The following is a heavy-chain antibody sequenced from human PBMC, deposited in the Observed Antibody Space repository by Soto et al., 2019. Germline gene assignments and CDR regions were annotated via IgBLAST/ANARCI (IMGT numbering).Heavy chain of an antibody. D-gene: IGHD6-19*01. CDR1: GGTFSSYA. J-gene: IGHJ6*02. CDR2: IIPIFGTA. Sequence: QVQLVQSGAEVKKPGSSVKVSCKASGGTFSSYAFSWVRQAPGQGLEWMGGIIPIFGTANYAQKFQGRVTITADESTSTAYMELSSLRSEDTAVYYCARDLHAVGAVGAARYYYYDMDVWGQGTTVTVSS. V-gene: IGHV1-69*01. CDR3: ARDLHAVGAVGAARYYYYDMDV.